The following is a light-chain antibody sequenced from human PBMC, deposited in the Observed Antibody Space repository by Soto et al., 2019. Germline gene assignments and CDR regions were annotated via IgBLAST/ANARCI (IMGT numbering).Light chain of an antibody. Sequence: QSALTQPASVSGSPGQSITISCTGTSSDVGTYNLVSWYQHHPGKAPKLMIFEGDKRPSGVSNRFSGSKSGNTASLTISGLQADDEADYHCASYAGSNSYVFGSGTKLTVL. J-gene: IGLJ1*01. CDR2: EGD. CDR3: ASYAGSNSYV. V-gene: IGLV2-23*01. CDR1: SSDVGTYNL.